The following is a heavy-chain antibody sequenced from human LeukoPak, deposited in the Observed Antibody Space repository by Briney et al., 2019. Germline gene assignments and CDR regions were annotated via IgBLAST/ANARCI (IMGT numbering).Heavy chain of an antibody. CDR3: ARDRGIAVAGTGYYFDY. CDR1: GGSISSYY. V-gene: IGHV4-59*01. J-gene: IGHJ4*02. Sequence: PSETLSLTCTVSGGSISSYYWSWIRQPPGKGLEWIGYIYYSGSTNYNPSLKSRVTISVDTSKSQFSLKLSSVTAADTAVYYCARDRGIAVAGTGYYFDYWGQGTLVTVSS. D-gene: IGHD6-19*01. CDR2: IYYSGST.